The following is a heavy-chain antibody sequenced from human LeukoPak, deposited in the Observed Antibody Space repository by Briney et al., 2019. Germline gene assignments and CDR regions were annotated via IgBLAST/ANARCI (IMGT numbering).Heavy chain of an antibody. CDR2: IIPILGIA. V-gene: IGHV1-69*04. J-gene: IGHJ4*02. D-gene: IGHD4-17*01. Sequence: SVNVSFKASGGTFSSYAISWVRQPPGQGLECMGRIIPILGIANYAQKFQGRVTITADKYTSTAYMELSSLRSEDTAVYYCARDHTVTNYFDYWGQGTLVTVSS. CDR1: GGTFSSYA. CDR3: ARDHTVTNYFDY.